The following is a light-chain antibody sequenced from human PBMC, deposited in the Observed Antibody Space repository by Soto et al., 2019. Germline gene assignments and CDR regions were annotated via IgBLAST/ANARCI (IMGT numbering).Light chain of an antibody. CDR2: DVY. V-gene: IGLV2-14*03. CDR3: SSYTSSSTLRYV. CDR1: RTDVDGFDY. Sequence: QSVLTQPASVSGPPGQSIAISCTGVRTDVDGFDYVSWYQQHPGQAPQLIIYDVYNRPSGVSHRFSGSKSGNTASLTISGLQAEDEADYYCSSYTSSSTLRYVFGTGTKVTVL. J-gene: IGLJ1*01.